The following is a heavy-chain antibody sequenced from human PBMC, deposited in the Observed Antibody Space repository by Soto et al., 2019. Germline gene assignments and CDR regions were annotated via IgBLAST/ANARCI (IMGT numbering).Heavy chain of an antibody. Sequence: ASETLSLTCAVYGGSFSGYYWSWIRQPPGKGLEWIGEINHSGSTNYNPSLKSRVTISVDTSKNQFSLKLSSVTAADTAVYYCARGASLYCTNGVCYTTNYYYYYYMDVWGKGTTVTVSS. CDR2: INHSGST. CDR1: GGSFSGYY. D-gene: IGHD2-8*01. CDR3: ARGASLYCTNGVCYTTNYYYYYYMDV. V-gene: IGHV4-34*01. J-gene: IGHJ6*03.